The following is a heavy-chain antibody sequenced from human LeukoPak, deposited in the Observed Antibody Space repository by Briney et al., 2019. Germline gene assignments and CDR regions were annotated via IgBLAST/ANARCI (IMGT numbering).Heavy chain of an antibody. CDR2: MNPNSGNT. CDR3: TRGSSGRRDN. CDR1: VCTFTSCD. J-gene: IGHJ4*02. V-gene: IGHV1-8*01. Sequence: ASVKVSCKASVCTFTSCDINWMRQATGQGLEWMGWMNPNSGNTGYGQSFQGRITMTRDISIGTAYMELSNLTSEDTAIYYCTRGSSGRRDNWGQGTLVTVSA. D-gene: IGHD6-19*01.